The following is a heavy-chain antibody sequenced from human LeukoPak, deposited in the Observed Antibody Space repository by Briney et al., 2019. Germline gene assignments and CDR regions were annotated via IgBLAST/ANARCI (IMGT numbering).Heavy chain of an antibody. V-gene: IGHV3-7*01. CDR3: ARNLNYPDGGSTFDFDY. CDR1: GFTFSSYS. J-gene: IGHJ4*02. CDR2: IKQDGNQY. Sequence: PGRSLRLSCAASGFTFSSYSMHWVRQAPGKGLEWVANIKQDGNQYNYMDTVKGRFTISRDNARKSLYLHMDSLRAEDTAIYFCARNLNYPDGGSTFDFDYWGQGTLVTVSS. D-gene: IGHD4-23*01.